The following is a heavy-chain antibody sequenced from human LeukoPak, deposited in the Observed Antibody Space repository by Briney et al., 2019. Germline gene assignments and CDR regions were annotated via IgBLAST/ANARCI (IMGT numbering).Heavy chain of an antibody. CDR2: ISGSGATT. V-gene: IGHV3-23*01. J-gene: IGHJ1*01. Sequence: GGSLRLSCAASGFIFSNYAMNWVRQAPGKGLEWVSIISGSGATTSYADSVKGRFTISRDNSKNTLYLQMNSLRAEDTAVYHCATSKYFQKWGQGTLVTVSS. CDR1: GFIFSNYA. D-gene: IGHD2-2*01. CDR3: ATSKYFQK.